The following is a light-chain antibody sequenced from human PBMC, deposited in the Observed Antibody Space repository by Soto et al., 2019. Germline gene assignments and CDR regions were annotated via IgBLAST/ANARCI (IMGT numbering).Light chain of an antibody. V-gene: IGLV2-23*01. CDR2: EGN. CDR3: SSYAGSSTWV. J-gene: IGLJ2*01. Sequence: QSALTQPASVSGSPGQSITISCTGTSSDVGSHYNLVSWYQQHPGKAPKIMIYEGNKRPSGVSDRFSGSKSGNTAFLTISGLLAEDEADNCCSSYAGSSTWVFGGWTKLTVL. CDR1: SSDVGSHYNL.